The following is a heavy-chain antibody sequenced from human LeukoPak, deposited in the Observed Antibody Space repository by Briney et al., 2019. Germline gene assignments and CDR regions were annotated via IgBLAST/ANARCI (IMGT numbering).Heavy chain of an antibody. CDR3: ARENTAMANSYFDY. Sequence: PGGSLRLSCAASGFTVSSSYMSWVRQAPGKGLEWVSVIYSGGSTYYADSVKGRFTISRDNSKNTLHLQTNSLRAEDTAVYYCARENTAMANSYFDYWGQGTLVTVSS. J-gene: IGHJ4*02. CDR2: IYSGGST. D-gene: IGHD5-18*01. V-gene: IGHV3-53*01. CDR1: GFTVSSSY.